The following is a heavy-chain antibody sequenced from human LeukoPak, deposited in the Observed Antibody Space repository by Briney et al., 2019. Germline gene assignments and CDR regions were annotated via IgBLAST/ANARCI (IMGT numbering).Heavy chain of an antibody. CDR3: ARDRGLRSSWDWYCDL. Sequence: AGSLRLSCAAAGFTFSSYDMHWVRQATGQGLEWVSAIGTAGDTYYPGSVKGRFTISRENAKNSLYLQMNSLRAGDTAVYYCARDRGLRSSWDWYCDLWGRGTLVTVSS. D-gene: IGHD6-13*01. CDR2: IGTAGDT. J-gene: IGHJ2*01. CDR1: GFTFSSYD. V-gene: IGHV3-13*01.